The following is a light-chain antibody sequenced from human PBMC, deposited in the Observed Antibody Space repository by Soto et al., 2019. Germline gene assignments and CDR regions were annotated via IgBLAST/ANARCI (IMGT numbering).Light chain of an antibody. V-gene: IGKV3-15*01. CDR1: QNIYSN. CDR2: RAS. CDR3: QQYHNLWS. Sequence: EIVLPQSPAIVSVSPGDRVTLSFWASQNIYSNLGWYQQRPGQAPRLIIYRASARPTGIPARFSGSGSGTEFTLTISSLQSEDFATYYCQQYHNLWSFGRGTKVDI. J-gene: IGKJ1*01.